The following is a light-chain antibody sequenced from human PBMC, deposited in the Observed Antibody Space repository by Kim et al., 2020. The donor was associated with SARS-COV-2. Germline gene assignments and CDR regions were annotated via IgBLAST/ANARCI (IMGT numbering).Light chain of an antibody. Sequence: DIQMTQSPSSLSASVGDRVTITCQASQDISNYLNWYQQKPGKAPKLLIYDASNLETGVPSRFSGSGSGTDFTFTISNLQPEDIATYYCQQYDNLPPLTFGGGTKLAI. CDR2: DAS. CDR3: QQYDNLPPLT. CDR1: QDISNY. V-gene: IGKV1-33*01. J-gene: IGKJ4*01.